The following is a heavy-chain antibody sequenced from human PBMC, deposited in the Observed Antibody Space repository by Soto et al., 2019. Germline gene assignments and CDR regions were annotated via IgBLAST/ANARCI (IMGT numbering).Heavy chain of an antibody. CDR1: GFTFSSYA. J-gene: IGHJ6*02. V-gene: IGHV3-23*01. CDR2: IRGSGGGT. Sequence: EVQLLESGGGLVQPGGSLRLSCAASGFTFSSYAMTWVRQAPGKGLEWVSTIRGSGGGTYYADSVRGRFSVSRDNSKNTLDLQVISLRAEDTAVYYCVKDHGVQLRLMYYGMDVWGQGTTVTVSS. CDR3: VKDHGVQLRLMYYGMDV. D-gene: IGHD5-18*01.